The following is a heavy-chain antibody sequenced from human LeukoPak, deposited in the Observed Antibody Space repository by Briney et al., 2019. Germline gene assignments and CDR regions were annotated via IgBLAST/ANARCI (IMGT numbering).Heavy chain of an antibody. V-gene: IGHV3-21*01. J-gene: IGHJ4*02. CDR2: ITSSSSSI. Sequence: GGSPRLSCAASGFAFSTYTMSWVRQAPGKGLEWVSCITSSSSSISYADSVRGRFTISRDNAKNSLYLQMNSLRAEDTAVYSCVRVEDWGAAGNRLDYWGQGTLVTVPS. CDR3: VRVEDWGAAGNRLDY. CDR1: GFAFSTYT. D-gene: IGHD6-13*01.